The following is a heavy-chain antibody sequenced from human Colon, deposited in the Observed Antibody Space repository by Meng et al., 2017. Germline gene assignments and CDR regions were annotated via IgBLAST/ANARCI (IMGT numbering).Heavy chain of an antibody. D-gene: IGHD3-22*01. CDR1: SGSLTNYF. CDR3: ARVFYDSRGVNWFDP. Sequence: SETLSLTCSVSSGSLTNYFWSWIRQPAGKGLEWIGRIYSTGGANYNPSLKSRVSMSVDTSKNQFSVRLNSVTAADTAIYYCARVFYDSRGVNWFDPWGQGTLVTVSS. V-gene: IGHV4-4*07. CDR2: IYSTGGA. J-gene: IGHJ5*02.